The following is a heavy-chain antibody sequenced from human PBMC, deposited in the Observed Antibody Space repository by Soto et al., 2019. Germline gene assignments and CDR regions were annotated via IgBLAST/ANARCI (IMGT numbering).Heavy chain of an antibody. Sequence: ASVKVSCKASGYTFTSYGISWVRQAPGQGLEWMGWISAYNGNTNYAQKLQGRVTMTTDTSTSTAYMELRSLRSDDTAVYYCARDKVQAPGEHAPFDIWGQGTMVTVSS. CDR1: GYTFTSYG. CDR2: ISAYNGNT. J-gene: IGHJ3*02. CDR3: ARDKVQAPGEHAPFDI. D-gene: IGHD7-27*01. V-gene: IGHV1-18*04.